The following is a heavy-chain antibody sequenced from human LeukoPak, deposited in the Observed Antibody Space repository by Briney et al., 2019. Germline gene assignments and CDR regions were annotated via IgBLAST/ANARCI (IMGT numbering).Heavy chain of an antibody. D-gene: IGHD6-13*01. CDR2: ISAYNGNT. CDR1: GYTFTNYG. V-gene: IGHV1-18*01. CDR3: ARDQSLVAYSSTWFDY. Sequence: ASVTVSFKASGYTFTNYGISGVRQAPGQGGEWMGWISAYNGNTDYTQNLQGRVTMTTDTLTSTAYMDLRSLRSDDTAVYYCARDQSLVAYSSTWFDYWGQGTPVTVSS. J-gene: IGHJ4*02.